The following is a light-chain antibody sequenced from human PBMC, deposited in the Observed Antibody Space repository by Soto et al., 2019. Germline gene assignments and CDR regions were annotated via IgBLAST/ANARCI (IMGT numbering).Light chain of an antibody. J-gene: IGLJ1*01. V-gene: IGLV1-44*01. CDR3: AAWDDSLNGLYV. CDR2: SNN. Sequence: QSVLTQPPSASGTPGQRVTISRSGGSSNIGSNAVTWYHQLPGTAPKLLIYSNNQRPSGVPDRFSGSKSGTSASLAISGLQSEDEADYYCAAWDDSLNGLYVFGTGTQLTVL. CDR1: SSNIGSNA.